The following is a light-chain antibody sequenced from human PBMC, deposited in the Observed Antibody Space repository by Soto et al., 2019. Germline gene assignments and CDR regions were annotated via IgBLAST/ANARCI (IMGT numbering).Light chain of an antibody. CDR2: AES. V-gene: IGKV1-39*01. Sequence: DIQMTQSPSSLSASVGDSVTITCRASQSISSYLNWYQQKPGKSPKLLIYAESSLQSGVPSRFSGSGSGTDFTLTISSLQPEDFATYYCQQSYSTPTVGQGTRLEIK. CDR1: QSISSY. CDR3: QQSYSTPT. J-gene: IGKJ5*01.